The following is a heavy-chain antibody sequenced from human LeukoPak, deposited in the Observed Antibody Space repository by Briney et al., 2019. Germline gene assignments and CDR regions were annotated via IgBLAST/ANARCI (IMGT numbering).Heavy chain of an antibody. Sequence: PGGSLRLSCAASGFTFSNHGMHWVRQAPGKGLEWVAVIWYDGSNKYYADSVKGRFTISRDNSKNTLYLQMNSLRAEDTAVYYCASSAGALIDCWGQGTLVIVSS. J-gene: IGHJ4*02. CDR2: IWYDGSNK. CDR3: ASSAGALIDC. CDR1: GFTFSNHG. V-gene: IGHV3-33*01. D-gene: IGHD6-19*01.